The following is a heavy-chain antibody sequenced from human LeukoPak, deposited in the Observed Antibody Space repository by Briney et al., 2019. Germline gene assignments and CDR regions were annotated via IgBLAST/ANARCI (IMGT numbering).Heavy chain of an antibody. D-gene: IGHD5-18*01. J-gene: IGHJ3*02. V-gene: IGHV1-18*04. CDR1: GYTFTSYG. CDR2: ITPYNNNA. Sequence: GASVKVSCKASGYTFTSYGINWVRQAPGQGLEWKGWITPYNNNAKYAQKFQGRVTMTTDTSTDIAYMDLRSLGSDDTAMYYCARDLIYDNTGSARDTNDAFDIWGQGTMLIVSS. CDR3: ARDLIYDNTGSARDTNDAFDI.